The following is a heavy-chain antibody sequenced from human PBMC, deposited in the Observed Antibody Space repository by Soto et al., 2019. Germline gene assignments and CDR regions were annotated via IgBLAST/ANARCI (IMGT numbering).Heavy chain of an antibody. J-gene: IGHJ4*02. CDR1: GGSISSGGYY. V-gene: IGHV4-31*03. D-gene: IGHD2-15*01. CDR2: IYYSGNT. Sequence: QVQLQESGPGLVKPSQTLSLTCTVSGGSISSGGYYWSWIRQLPGKGLEWIGYIYYSGNTYYNPSLKSRVTISVDTSKNQCSLKLSSVTAADTAVYYCARVYCSGGRCYYFDYWGQGTLVTVSS. CDR3: ARVYCSGGRCYYFDY.